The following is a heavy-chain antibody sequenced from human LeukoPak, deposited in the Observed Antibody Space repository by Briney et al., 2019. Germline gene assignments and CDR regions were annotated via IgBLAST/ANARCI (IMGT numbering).Heavy chain of an antibody. CDR1: GFTFSSYS. CDR2: ISSSSSYI. J-gene: IGHJ4*02. CDR3: ARLRYGDYYWDY. V-gene: IGHV3-21*01. D-gene: IGHD4-17*01. Sequence: PGGSLRLSCAASGFTFSSYSMNWVRQAPGKGLEWVSSISSSSSYIYYADSVKGRFTISRDNAKNSLYLQMNSLRAEDTAVYYCARLRYGDYYWDYWGQGTLVTVSS.